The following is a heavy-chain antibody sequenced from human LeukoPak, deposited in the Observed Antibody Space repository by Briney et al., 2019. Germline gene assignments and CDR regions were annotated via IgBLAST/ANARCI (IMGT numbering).Heavy chain of an antibody. J-gene: IGHJ4*02. Sequence: SSETLSLTCTVSGGSISSYYWSWIRQPPGKGLEWIGYIYYSGSTNYNPSLKSRVTMSVDTSKNQFSLKLSSVTAADTAVYYCAGYDFWSGYYLGYWGQGTLVTVSS. D-gene: IGHD3-3*01. CDR2: IYYSGST. CDR1: GGSISSYY. V-gene: IGHV4-59*12. CDR3: AGYDFWSGYYLGY.